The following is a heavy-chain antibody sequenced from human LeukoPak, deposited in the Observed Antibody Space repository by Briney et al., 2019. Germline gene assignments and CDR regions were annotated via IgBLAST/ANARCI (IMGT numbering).Heavy chain of an antibody. CDR2: ISSAGTTK. CDR3: ARDYWFDP. Sequence: GGSLRLSCAASGFTFSSYEMNWVRQAPGKGLEWISYISSAGTTKIYADSVKGRFTISRDNAKNSLYLQMNSLRAEDTAVYYCARDYWFDPWGHGALVTVSS. V-gene: IGHV3-48*03. J-gene: IGHJ5*02. CDR1: GFTFSSYE.